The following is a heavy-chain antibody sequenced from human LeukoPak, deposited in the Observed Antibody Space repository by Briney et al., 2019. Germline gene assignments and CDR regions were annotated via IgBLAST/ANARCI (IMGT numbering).Heavy chain of an antibody. Sequence: PGGSLRLSCAASGFTVSSNYMSWVRQAPGKGLEWVSVIYSGGSTYYADSVKGRFTISRDKSKNTLYLQMNSLRAEDTAVYYCGRDXGDGYNSPYFDYWGQGTLVTVSS. CDR2: IYSGGST. CDR1: GFTVSSNY. D-gene: IGHD5-24*01. V-gene: IGHV3-53*01. J-gene: IGHJ4*02. CDR3: GRDXGDGYNSPYFDY.